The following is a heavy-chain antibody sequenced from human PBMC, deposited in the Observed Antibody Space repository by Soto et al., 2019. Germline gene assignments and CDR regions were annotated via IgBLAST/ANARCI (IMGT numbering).Heavy chain of an antibody. Sequence: TPGKGREWIGYIYYSGSFYKNPSLKSRVTISVDTSKNQFSLYLSSVTAADTAVYYFAQITLYNGIARYVNYWG. J-gene: IGHJ4*01. CDR3: AQITLYNGIARYVNY. D-gene: IGHD1-26*01. V-gene: IGHV4-39*01. CDR2: IYYSGSF.